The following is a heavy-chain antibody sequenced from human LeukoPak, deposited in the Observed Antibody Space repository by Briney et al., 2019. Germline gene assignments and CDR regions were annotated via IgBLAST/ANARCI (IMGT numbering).Heavy chain of an antibody. D-gene: IGHD2-15*01. CDR2: ISYDGSNK. Sequence: GALRLSCAASGFTFSSYAMHWVRQAPGKGLEWVAVISYDGSNKYYADSVKGRFTISRDNSKNTLYLQMNSLRAEDPAVYYCARDRAPNCSGGSCYAPGAFDIWGQGTMVTVSS. CDR3: ARDRAPNCSGGSCYAPGAFDI. J-gene: IGHJ3*02. CDR1: GFTFSSYA. V-gene: IGHV3-30-3*01.